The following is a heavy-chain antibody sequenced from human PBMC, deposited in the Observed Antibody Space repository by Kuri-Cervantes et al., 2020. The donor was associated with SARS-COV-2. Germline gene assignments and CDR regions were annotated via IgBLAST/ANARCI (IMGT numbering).Heavy chain of an antibody. D-gene: IGHD2-2*01. CDR1: GGSISSSSYY. CDR2: IYYSGST. CDR3: ARRRGGYCSSTSCPGYFGY. Sequence: GSLRLSCTVSGGSISSSSYYWGWIRQPPGKGLEWIGSIYYSGSTYYNPSLKSRVTISVDTSKNQFSLKLSSVTAADTAVYYCARRRGGYCSSTSCPGYFGYWGQGTLVTVSS. J-gene: IGHJ4*02. V-gene: IGHV4-39*01.